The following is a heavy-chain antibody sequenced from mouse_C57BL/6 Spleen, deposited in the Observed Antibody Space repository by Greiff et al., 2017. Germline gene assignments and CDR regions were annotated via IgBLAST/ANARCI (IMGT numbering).Heavy chain of an antibody. CDR3: ARYYDGSSYLDY. J-gene: IGHJ2*01. D-gene: IGHD1-1*01. CDR1: GYTFTSYW. Sequence: QVQLQQSGAELVKPGASVKLSCKASGYTFTSYWMQWVKQRPGQGLEWIGEIDPSDSYTNYNQKFKGKATLTVDTSSSTAYMQLSSLTSEDSAVYYCARYYDGSSYLDYWGQGTTLTVSS. V-gene: IGHV1-50*01. CDR2: IDPSDSYT.